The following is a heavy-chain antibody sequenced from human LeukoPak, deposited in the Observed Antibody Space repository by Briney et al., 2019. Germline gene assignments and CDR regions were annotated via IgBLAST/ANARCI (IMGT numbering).Heavy chain of an antibody. CDR3: ARDAGYGGKVYYFDY. D-gene: IGHD4-23*01. Sequence: GGSLRLSCAVSGFTFSSYSMNWVRQAPGKGLEWVSSIGSSGRYIYYADSVKGRFSISRDNAKNSLYLQMNSLRAEDTAVYYCARDAGYGGKVYYFDYWGQGTLVTVSS. J-gene: IGHJ4*02. CDR2: IGSSGRYI. CDR1: GFTFSSYS. V-gene: IGHV3-21*01.